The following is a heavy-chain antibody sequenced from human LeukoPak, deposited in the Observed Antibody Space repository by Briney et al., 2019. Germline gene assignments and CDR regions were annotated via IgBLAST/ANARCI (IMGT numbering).Heavy chain of an antibody. V-gene: IGHV1-2*02. CDR2: INSNNGVS. CDR3: ARRFCTGGSCYPDY. D-gene: IGHD2-15*01. CDR1: GYTFTGYY. Sequence: ASVKVSCKASGYTFTGYYIHWVRPAPGQGLAWMGRINSNNGVSNYAQRFQGRVTMTRDTSISTAYMELSGLTSDDTAVYYCARRFCTGGSCYPDYWGQGTLVTVTS. J-gene: IGHJ4*02.